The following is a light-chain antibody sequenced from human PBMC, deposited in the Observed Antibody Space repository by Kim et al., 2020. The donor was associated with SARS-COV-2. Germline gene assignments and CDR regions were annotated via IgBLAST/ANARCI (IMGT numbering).Light chain of an antibody. CDR2: DAS. Sequence: SASVGDRVTITCRASQSISSWLAWYQQKPGKAPKLLIYDASSLESGVPSSFSGSGSGTEFTLTISSLQPDDFATYYCQQYNSYSGTFGQGTKLEI. CDR1: QSISSW. CDR3: QQYNSYSGT. J-gene: IGKJ2*02. V-gene: IGKV1-5*01.